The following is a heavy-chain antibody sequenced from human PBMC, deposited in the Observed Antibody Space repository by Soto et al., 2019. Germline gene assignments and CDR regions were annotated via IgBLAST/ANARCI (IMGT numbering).Heavy chain of an antibody. CDR2: IIPNYEAA. J-gene: IGHJ3*02. V-gene: IGHV1-69*06. CDR1: GGSFNNYV. Sequence: QVQLVQSGAEVRKPGSSVKVSCETSGGSFNNYVISWLRQAPGQGLEWMGGIIPNYEAANYAQKFRGRLTITADKATNTAYMELNSLRPEDTATYYCARYWNAGTLYVAFDIWGQGTTVIAS. D-gene: IGHD1-1*01. CDR3: ARYWNAGTLYVAFDI.